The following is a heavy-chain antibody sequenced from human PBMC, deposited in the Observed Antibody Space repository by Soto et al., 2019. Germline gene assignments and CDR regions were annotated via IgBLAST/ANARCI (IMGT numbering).Heavy chain of an antibody. Sequence: SETLSLTCAVSGGSISSGGYYWGWIRQPPGKGLEWIGSIYYSGSTYYNPSLKSRVTISVDTSKNQFSLKLSSVTAADTAVYYCARLIPDIVVVPAAPPGWFDPWGQGTLVTVSS. D-gene: IGHD2-2*01. CDR2: IYYSGST. J-gene: IGHJ5*02. V-gene: IGHV4-39*01. CDR3: ARLIPDIVVVPAAPPGWFDP. CDR1: GGSISSGGYY.